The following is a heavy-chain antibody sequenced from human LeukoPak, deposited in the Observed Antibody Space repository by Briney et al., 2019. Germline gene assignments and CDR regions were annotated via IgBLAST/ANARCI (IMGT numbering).Heavy chain of an antibody. CDR3: ARGRLARRFLDYDY. CDR1: GGSISSGSYY. D-gene: IGHD3-3*01. CDR2: INRSGST. V-gene: IGHV4-39*07. J-gene: IGHJ4*02. Sequence: SETLSLTCTVSGGSISSGSYYWSWIRQHPGKGLEWIGEINRSGSTNYNPSLKSRVTISVDTSKNQFSLKLSSVTAADTAVYYCARGRLARRFLDYDYWGQGTLVTVSS.